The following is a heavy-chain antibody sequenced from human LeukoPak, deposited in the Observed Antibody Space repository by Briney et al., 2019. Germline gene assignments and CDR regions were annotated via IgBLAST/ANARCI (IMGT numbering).Heavy chain of an antibody. CDR1: GFTFGNYL. V-gene: IGHV3-7*05. CDR3: ARGFGGSYY. D-gene: IGHD1-26*01. J-gene: IGHJ4*02. CDR2: IKQDESEK. Sequence: SGGSLTLSCAASGFTFGNYLMNWVRQAPGKGLEWVANIKQDESEKYYVDSVKGRFTISRDNAKTSLYLQMNSLRAEDTAVYYCARGFGGSYYWGQGTLVTVSS.